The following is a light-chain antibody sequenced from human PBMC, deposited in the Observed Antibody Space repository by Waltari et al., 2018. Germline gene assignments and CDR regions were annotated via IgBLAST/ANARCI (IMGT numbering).Light chain of an antibody. J-gene: IGKJ2*01. CDR3: QQSRQWPRRT. V-gene: IGKV3D-15*01. CDR2: FGS. CDR1: ESVGTD. Sequence: EIVMTPSPVTMSVSPGEGVTLSCTASESVGTDVAWYRHKPGQPPRLLIYFGSTRATGVPARISGSGSGTDFSLTISSLESEDFAFYYCQQSRQWPRRTFGQGTKLE.